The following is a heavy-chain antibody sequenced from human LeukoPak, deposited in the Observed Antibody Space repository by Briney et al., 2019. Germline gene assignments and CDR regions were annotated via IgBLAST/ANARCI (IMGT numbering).Heavy chain of an antibody. CDR2: MNPNSGDT. CDR3: TRSGFGGGVHFDY. J-gene: IGHJ4*02. CDR1: GYTFTSYD. D-gene: IGHD3-16*01. V-gene: IGHV1-8*01. Sequence: ASVKVSCKASGYTFTSYDINWVRQAAGQGLEWMGWMNPNSGDTGYVEKFQGRVTMTRDTSITTAYLELNSLRSEDTPVYYCTRSGFGGGVHFDYWGQGTPVTVP.